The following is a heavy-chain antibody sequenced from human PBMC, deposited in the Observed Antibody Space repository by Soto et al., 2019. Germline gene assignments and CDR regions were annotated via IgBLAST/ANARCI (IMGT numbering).Heavy chain of an antibody. CDR1: GFTFSSYT. J-gene: IGHJ4*02. CDR2: IIGSGTST. D-gene: IGHD3-22*01. CDR3: ARDYYDSSGYLGLLDY. Sequence: PGGSLRLSCAASGFTFSSYTMTWVRQAPGKGLEWISVIIGSGTSTYYADSVKGRFTISRDNAKNTLYLQMNSLRDEDTAVYYCARDYYDSSGYLGLLDYWGQGTLVTVSS. V-gene: IGHV3-23*01.